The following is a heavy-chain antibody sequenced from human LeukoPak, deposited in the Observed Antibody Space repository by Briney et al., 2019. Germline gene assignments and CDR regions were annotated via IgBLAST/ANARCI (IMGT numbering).Heavy chain of an antibody. CDR3: ARDRPGEVLMVYATNWFDP. D-gene: IGHD2-8*01. V-gene: IGHV1-69*04. J-gene: IGHJ5*02. CDR2: IIPILGIA. CDR1: GYTFTSYA. Sequence: SVKVSCKASGYTFTSYAISWVRQAPGQGLEWMGRIIPILGIANYAQKFQGRVTITAGKSTSTAYMELSSLRSEDTAVYYCARDRPGEVLMVYATNWFDPWGQGTLVTVSS.